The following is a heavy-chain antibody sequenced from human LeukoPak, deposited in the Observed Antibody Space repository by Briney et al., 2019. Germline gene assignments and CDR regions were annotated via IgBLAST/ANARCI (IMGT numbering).Heavy chain of an antibody. CDR2: INHSGST. CDR3: AREGYSSSWTPFDY. V-gene: IGHV4-34*01. CDR1: GGSFSGYY. J-gene: IGHJ4*02. D-gene: IGHD6-13*01. Sequence: SETLSLTCAVYGGSFSGYYWSWIRQPPGKGLEWIGEINHSGSTNYNPSLKSRVTISVDTSKNQFSLKLSSVAAADTAVYYCAREGYSSSWTPFDYWGQGTLVTVSS.